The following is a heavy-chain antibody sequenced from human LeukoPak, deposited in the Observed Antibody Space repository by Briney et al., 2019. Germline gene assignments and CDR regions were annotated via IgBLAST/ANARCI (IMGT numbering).Heavy chain of an antibody. D-gene: IGHD4-17*01. CDR3: ARDSRRMTTNDAFDI. CDR2: IYYSGST. V-gene: IGHV4-31*03. Sequence: PSETLSLTCTVSGGSISSGGYYWSWIRQHPGTGLEWIGYIYYSGSTYYNPSLKSRVTISVDTSKNQFSLKLSSVTAADTAVYYCARDSRRMTTNDAFDIWGQGTMVTVSS. CDR1: GGSISSGGYY. J-gene: IGHJ3*02.